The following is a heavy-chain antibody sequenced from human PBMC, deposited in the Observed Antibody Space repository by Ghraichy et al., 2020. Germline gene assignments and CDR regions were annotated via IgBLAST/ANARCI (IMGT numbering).Heavy chain of an antibody. CDR3: ARDGIAMPASAAYDY. J-gene: IGHJ4*02. D-gene: IGHD6-19*01. CDR2: LDTNTGNP. Sequence: VKVSCKASGYTFTRYAMNWVRQAPGQGLEWLGWLDTNTGNPTYDQGFTGRFVFSLDTSVSTAYLQISSLKAEDTAVYYCARDGIAMPASAAYDYWGQGTLVTVSS. CDR1: GYTFTRYA. V-gene: IGHV7-4-1*02.